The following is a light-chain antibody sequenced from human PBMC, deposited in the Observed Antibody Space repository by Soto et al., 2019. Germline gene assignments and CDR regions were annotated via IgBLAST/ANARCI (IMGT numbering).Light chain of an antibody. J-gene: IGLJ2*01. V-gene: IGLV2-8*01. CDR1: SSDVGGYNY. Sequence: QSVLTQPPSASGSPGQSVTISCTGTSSDVGGYNYVSWYQQHPGKAPKLMIYEVSKRPSGVPDRFSGSKSGNTASLTVSGLRAEDEADYYCSSYAGSELVFGGGTKVTVL. CDR3: SSYAGSELV. CDR2: EVS.